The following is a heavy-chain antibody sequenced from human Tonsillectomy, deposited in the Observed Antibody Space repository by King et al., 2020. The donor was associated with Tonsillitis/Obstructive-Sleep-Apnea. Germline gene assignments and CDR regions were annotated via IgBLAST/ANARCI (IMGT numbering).Heavy chain of an antibody. J-gene: IGHJ4*02. D-gene: IGHD3-3*01. CDR1: GFSLSTSGVG. V-gene: IGHV2-5*02. CDR2: IYWDDDK. CDR3: AHSQWDFGSGYPTSYFDY. Sequence: LTLKESGPTLVKPTQTLTLTCTFSGFSLSTSGVGVGWIRQPPGKALEWLALIYWDDDKRYSPSLKSRLTITKDTSKNQVVLTMTNMDPVDTATYYCAHSQWDFGSGYPTSYFDYWGQGTLVTVSS.